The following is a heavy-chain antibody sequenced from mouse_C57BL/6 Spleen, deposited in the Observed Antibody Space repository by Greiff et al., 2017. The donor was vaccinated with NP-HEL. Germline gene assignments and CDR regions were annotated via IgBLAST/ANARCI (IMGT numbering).Heavy chain of an antibody. V-gene: IGHV1-52*01. J-gene: IGHJ3*01. Sequence: QVQLQQPGAELVRPGSPVKLSCKASGYPFTSYWMHWVTQRPIQGLEWIGTIAPSDSDTHYNQKFKDKATLTVDKSSSTAYMQLSSLTSEDSAVYYCARGDYDQPWFAYWGQGTLVTVSA. CDR2: IAPSDSDT. D-gene: IGHD2-4*01. CDR1: GYPFTSYW. CDR3: ARGDYDQPWFAY.